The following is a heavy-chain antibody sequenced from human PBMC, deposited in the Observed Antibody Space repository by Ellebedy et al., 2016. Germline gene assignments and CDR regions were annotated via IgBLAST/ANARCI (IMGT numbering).Heavy chain of an antibody. D-gene: IGHD1-26*01. CDR3: ARSDLV. CDR1: GFTFSNFF. J-gene: IGHJ4*02. Sequence: GGSLRLSXAASGFTFSNFFMTWVRQAPGKGLEWVSAISGSTSTPYYTDSVKGRFTVSRDNARNSLYLQMNSLRDDDTAMYYCARSDLVWGQGTLVTVSS. CDR2: ISGSTSTP. V-gene: IGHV3-48*02.